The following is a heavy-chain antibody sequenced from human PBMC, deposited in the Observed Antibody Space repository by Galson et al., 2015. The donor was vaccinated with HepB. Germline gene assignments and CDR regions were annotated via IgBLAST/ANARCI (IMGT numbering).Heavy chain of an antibody. Sequence: SETLSLTCTVSGGSISSYYWSWIRQPPGKGLEWIGYIYYSGSTNYNPSLKSRVTISVDTSKNQFSLKLSSVTAADTAVYYCASSYDFWSGSYFDLWGRGTLVTVSS. CDR2: IYYSGST. D-gene: IGHD3-3*01. CDR1: GGSISSYY. CDR3: ASSYDFWSGSYFDL. V-gene: IGHV4-59*01. J-gene: IGHJ2*01.